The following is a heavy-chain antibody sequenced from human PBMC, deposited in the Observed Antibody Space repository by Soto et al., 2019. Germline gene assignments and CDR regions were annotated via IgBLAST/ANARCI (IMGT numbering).Heavy chain of an antibody. CDR2: INAGNGNT. Sequence: QVQLVQSGAEVKKPEASVKVACKASGYTFTSYAMHWVRQAPGQRLERMGWINAGNGNTKYSQKFQGRVTITRDPSASTAYMELSSLRSEDTAVYYCARDNSVYDMTIDFWGQVTLVTVSS. CDR1: GYTFTSYA. J-gene: IGHJ4*02. V-gene: IGHV1-3*01. CDR3: ARDNSVYDMTIDF. D-gene: IGHD5-12*01.